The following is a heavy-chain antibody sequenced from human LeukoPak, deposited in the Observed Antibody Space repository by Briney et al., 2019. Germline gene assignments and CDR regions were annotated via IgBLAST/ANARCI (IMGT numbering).Heavy chain of an antibody. V-gene: IGHV3-23*01. CDR2: ISGSGDAT. J-gene: IGHJ4*02. CDR3: AKGSGPGSYYFDY. D-gene: IGHD1-26*01. Sequence: GGSLRLSCAASGLTFSSYAMSWVRQAPGKGLEWVSAISGSGDATYYADSVKGRFTISRDNSKNTLYLQLNSLRAEDTAVYYCAKGSGPGSYYFDYWGQGTLVTVSS. CDR1: GLTFSSYA.